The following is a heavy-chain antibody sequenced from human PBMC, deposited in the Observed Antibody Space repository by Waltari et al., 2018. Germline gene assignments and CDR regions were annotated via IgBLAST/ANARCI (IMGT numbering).Heavy chain of an antibody. D-gene: IGHD3-3*01. CDR3: ARDRVFGVVTPFDP. CDR2: IYYSGST. Sequence: QLQLQESGPGLVKPSETLSLTCTVSGGSISSSSYYWGWLRQPPGKGLEWIGNIYYSGSTYYNPSLKSRVTISVDTSKNQFSLKLSSVTAADTAVYYCARDRVFGVVTPFDPWGQGTLVTVSS. CDR1: GGSISSSSYY. V-gene: IGHV4-39*07. J-gene: IGHJ5*02.